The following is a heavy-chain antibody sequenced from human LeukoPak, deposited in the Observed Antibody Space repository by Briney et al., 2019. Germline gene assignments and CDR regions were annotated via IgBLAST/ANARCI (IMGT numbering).Heavy chain of an antibody. CDR3: ARERYSGYPGVLYFDY. J-gene: IGHJ4*02. CDR2: IYHSGST. Sequence: PSETLSLTCAVSGGSISSSNWWSWVRQPPGKGLEWIGEIYHSGSTNYNPSLKSRVTISVDKSKNQFSLKLSSVTAADTAVYYCARERYSGYPGVLYFDYWGQGTLVTVSS. CDR1: GGSISSSNW. V-gene: IGHV4-4*02. D-gene: IGHD5-12*01.